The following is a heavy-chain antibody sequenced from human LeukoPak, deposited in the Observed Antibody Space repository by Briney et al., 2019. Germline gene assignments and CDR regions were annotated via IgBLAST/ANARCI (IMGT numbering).Heavy chain of an antibody. CDR1: RFTFSSYG. Sequence: GGSLRLSCAASRFTFSSYGMSWVRQAPGEGLEWVSSISISSSYISYADSVKGRFTISRDNAKNSLYLQMNSLRAEDTAVYYCARQTSAYCFDYWGQGTLVTVSS. CDR2: ISISSSYI. V-gene: IGHV3-21*01. J-gene: IGHJ4*02. CDR3: ARQTSAYCFDY.